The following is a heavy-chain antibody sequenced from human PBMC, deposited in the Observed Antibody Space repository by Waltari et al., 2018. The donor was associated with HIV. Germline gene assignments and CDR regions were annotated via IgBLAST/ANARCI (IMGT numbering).Heavy chain of an antibody. V-gene: IGHV1-69*01. CDR2: IIPIFGTA. Sequence: QVQLVQSGAEVKKPGSSAKVSCKASGGTFTSYAITWVRQAPGQGLEWMGGIIPIFGTANYAQKFQGRVTITADESTSTAYMELRSLRSEDTAVYYCASYTVTTGYYFDYWGQGTLLTVSS. CDR1: GGTFTSYA. CDR3: ASYTVTTGYYFDY. J-gene: IGHJ4*02. D-gene: IGHD4-17*01.